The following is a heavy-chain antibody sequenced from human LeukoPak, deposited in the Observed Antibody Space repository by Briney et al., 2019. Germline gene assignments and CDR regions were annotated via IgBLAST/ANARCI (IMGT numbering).Heavy chain of an antibody. CDR1: GGAVSSGSYY. CDR2: IHYSGST. V-gene: IGHV4-61*01. CDR3: ARVLSYYDSSAGLDY. Sequence: SETLSLTCTVSGGAVSSGSYYWSWIRQPPGQGLEWIGYIHYSGSTKYNPSLKSRVTISVDTSKNQFSLKLSSVTAADTAVYYCARVLSYYDSSAGLDYWGQGTLVTVSS. D-gene: IGHD3-22*01. J-gene: IGHJ4*02.